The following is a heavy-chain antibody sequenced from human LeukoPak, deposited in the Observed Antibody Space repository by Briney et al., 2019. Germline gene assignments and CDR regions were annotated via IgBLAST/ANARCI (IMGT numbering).Heavy chain of an antibody. CDR1: GYTFTSYA. V-gene: IGHV1-3*01. J-gene: IGHJ4*02. CDR2: INAGNGNT. D-gene: IGHD3-10*01. Sequence: GASVKVSCKASGYTFTSYAMHWVRQAPGQRLEWMGWINAGNGNTKYSQKFQGRVTITRDTSASTAYMELSSLRSEDTAVYYCARGSAIWTRIGYFDYWGQGTLVTVSS. CDR3: ARGSAIWTRIGYFDY.